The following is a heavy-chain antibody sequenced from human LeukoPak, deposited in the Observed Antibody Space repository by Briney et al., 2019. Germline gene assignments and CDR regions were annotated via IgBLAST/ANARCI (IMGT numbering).Heavy chain of an antibody. D-gene: IGHD4-17*01. V-gene: IGHV3-33*06. CDR1: GFTFSSYG. CDR3: AKDRDGDSDY. CDR2: IWYDGSNK. J-gene: IGHJ4*02. Sequence: GGSLRLSCVASGFTFSSYGMHWVRQAPGKGLEWVAVIWYDGSNKYYADSVKGRFTISRDNSKNTLYLQMNSLRAEDTAVYYCAKDRDGDSDYWGQGTLVTVSS.